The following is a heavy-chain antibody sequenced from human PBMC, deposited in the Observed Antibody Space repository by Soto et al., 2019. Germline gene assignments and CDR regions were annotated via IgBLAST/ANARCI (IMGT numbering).Heavy chain of an antibody. Sequence: GGSLRLSCAASGFTFSGSAMHWVRQASGKGLEWVGRIRSKANSYATAYAASVKGRFTISRDDSKNTAYLQMNSLKTEDTAVYYCTSLPGRAVAGTPYWCPGTLLTVSS. CDR3: TSLPGRAVAGTPY. CDR2: IRSKANSYAT. J-gene: IGHJ4*02. D-gene: IGHD6-19*01. V-gene: IGHV3-73*01. CDR1: GFTFSGSA.